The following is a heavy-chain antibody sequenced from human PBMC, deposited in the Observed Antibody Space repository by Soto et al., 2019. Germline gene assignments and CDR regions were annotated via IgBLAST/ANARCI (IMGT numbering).Heavy chain of an antibody. Sequence: QVQLVESGGGLVKPGGSLRLSCAASGFTFSDYYMSWIRQAPGKGLEWGSYISSSSSYTNYADSVKGRFTISRDNAMNSLYLQMNSLRAEDTAVYYCARAGYVGATSGAHYYFDYWGQGTLVTVSS. CDR1: GFTFSDYY. CDR2: ISSSSSYT. D-gene: IGHD1-26*01. V-gene: IGHV3-11*06. CDR3: ARAGYVGATSGAHYYFDY. J-gene: IGHJ4*02.